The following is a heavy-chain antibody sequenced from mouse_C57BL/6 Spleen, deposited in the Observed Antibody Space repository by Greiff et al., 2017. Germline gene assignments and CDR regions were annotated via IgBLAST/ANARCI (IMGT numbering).Heavy chain of an antibody. CDR2: LDPEDGDT. CDR1: GFNIKDYY. Sequence: VQLQQSGAELVRPGASVKLSCTASGFNIKDYYMHWVKQRPEQGLEWIGRLDPEDGDTEYAPKFQGKATMTADTSSNTAYLQLSSRTSEDTAFYYCTTDSSSYSAWFAYWGQGTLVTVSA. D-gene: IGHD1-1*01. CDR3: TTDSSSYSAWFAY. V-gene: IGHV14-1*01. J-gene: IGHJ3*01.